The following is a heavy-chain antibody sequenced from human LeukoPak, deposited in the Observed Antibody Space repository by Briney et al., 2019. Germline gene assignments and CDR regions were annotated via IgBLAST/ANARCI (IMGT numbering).Heavy chain of an antibody. J-gene: IGHJ4*02. CDR2: MNPNSGNT. V-gene: IGHV1-8*01. CDR3: ARAYGSGSYSPPDY. Sequence: ASVKVSCKASGYTFTSYDIDWVRQATGQGLEWMGWMNPNSGNTGYAQKFQGRVTMTRNTSVSTAYMELSSLRSEDTAVYYCARAYGSGSYSPPDYWGQGTLVTVSS. CDR1: GYTFTSYD. D-gene: IGHD3-10*01.